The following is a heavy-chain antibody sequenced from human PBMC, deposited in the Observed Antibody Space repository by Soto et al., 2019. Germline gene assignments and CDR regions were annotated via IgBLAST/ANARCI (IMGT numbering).Heavy chain of an antibody. J-gene: IGHJ4*02. CDR3: AIDLLRLLLQPKGSFDY. Sequence: EVQLVESEGGLVQPGGSLRLSCAASGFTFNSYWMHWVRQAPGKGLVWVSRLNDDGSTTNYADSVKGRFTISRDNAKNTLYVQINSLGAEDTAVYYCAIDLLRLLLQPKGSFDYWGQGTLFTVSS. V-gene: IGHV3-74*01. CDR2: LNDDGSTT. D-gene: IGHD3-22*01. CDR1: GFTFNSYW.